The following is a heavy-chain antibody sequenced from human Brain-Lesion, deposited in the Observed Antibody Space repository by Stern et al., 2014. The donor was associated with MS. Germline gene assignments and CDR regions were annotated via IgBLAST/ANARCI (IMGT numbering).Heavy chain of an antibody. Sequence: QLQLQESGPGLVKPSQTLSLTCNVSGDSISSGDNYWSWIRQSPGKGLEWIGYIYYIGSPFYNPSLKSRVTISVDTSQNQFSLRLSSVTAADTAVYYCARGESSRYYYYFDYWGQGTLVTVSS. CDR2: IYYIGSP. CDR1: GDSISSGDNY. CDR3: ARGESSRYYYYFDY. D-gene: IGHD3-22*01. J-gene: IGHJ4*02. V-gene: IGHV4-30-4*01.